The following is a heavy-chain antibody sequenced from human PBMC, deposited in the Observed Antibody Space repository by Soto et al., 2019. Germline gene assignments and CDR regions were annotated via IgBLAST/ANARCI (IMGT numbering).Heavy chain of an antibody. Sequence: PGGSLRLSCAASGFTFSSYLMHWVRQAPGKGLVWVSRINSDGSSTSYADSVKGRFTISRDNAKNTLYLQMNSLRAEDAAVYYCARERQQLAYYYYYYGMDVWGQGTTVTVSS. CDR2: INSDGSST. CDR3: ARERQQLAYYYYYYGMDV. J-gene: IGHJ6*02. CDR1: GFTFSSYL. D-gene: IGHD6-13*01. V-gene: IGHV3-74*01.